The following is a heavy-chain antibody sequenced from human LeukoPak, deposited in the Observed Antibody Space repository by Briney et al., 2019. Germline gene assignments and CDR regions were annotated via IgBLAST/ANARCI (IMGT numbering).Heavy chain of an antibody. CDR1: GFSFDTHG. J-gene: IGHJ4*02. CDR3: ARDVFADSSGGSFDF. D-gene: IGHD3-16*01. Sequence: GGSLRLSCAASGFSFDTHGMHWVRQAPGKGLEWVAVIWYDGKKEYYADSVKGRFTISRDNSKKSLFLQMNGLRAEDTALYYCARDVFADSSGGSFDFWGQGTLVTVSS. V-gene: IGHV3-33*01. CDR2: IWYDGKKE.